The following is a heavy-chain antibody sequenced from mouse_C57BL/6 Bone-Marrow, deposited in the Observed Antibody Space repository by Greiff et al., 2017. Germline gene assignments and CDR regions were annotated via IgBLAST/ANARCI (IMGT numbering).Heavy chain of an antibody. Sequence: QVQLQQSGAELVRPGTSVKMSCKASGYTFTNYWIGWAKQRPGHGLEWIGDIYPGGGYTNYNEKFKGNATLTADKSSSTAYMQFSSLTSEDSAIYYCARGYYSNYGYFDVWGTGTTVTVSS. CDR1: GYTFTNYW. D-gene: IGHD2-5*01. J-gene: IGHJ1*03. CDR2: IYPGGGYT. CDR3: ARGYYSNYGYFDV. V-gene: IGHV1-63*01.